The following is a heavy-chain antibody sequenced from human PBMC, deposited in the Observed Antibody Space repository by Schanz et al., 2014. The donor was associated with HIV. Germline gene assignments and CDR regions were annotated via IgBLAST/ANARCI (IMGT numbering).Heavy chain of an antibody. CDR1: GFMFSSYG. CDR2: ITDDGGRT. J-gene: IGHJ2*01. V-gene: IGHV3-23*01. Sequence: EVQLLESGGGLVQPGGSLRVSCAASGFMFSSYGMSWVRQAPGEGLEWVTSITDDGGRTDYADSVKGRFTISRDNSENTLYLQMNSLRAEDTAVYYCARVKYCSGTSCPWSWYFEPRGRGTLVTVSS. D-gene: IGHD2-2*01. CDR3: ARVKYCSGTSCPWSWYFEP.